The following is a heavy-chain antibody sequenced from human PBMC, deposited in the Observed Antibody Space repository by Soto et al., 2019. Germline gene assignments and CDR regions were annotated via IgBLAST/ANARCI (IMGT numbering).Heavy chain of an antibody. CDR3: ARGGGYYDILTGPLDY. CDR1: GFTFSSYG. V-gene: IGHV3-33*01. CDR2: IWYDGSNK. Sequence: QVQLVESGGGVVQPGRSLRLSCAASGFTFSSYGMHWVRQAPGKGLEWVAVIWYDGSNKYYADSVKGRFTISRDNSKNTLYLQMYSLRAEDTAVYYCARGGGYYDILTGPLDYWGQGTLVTVSS. J-gene: IGHJ4*02. D-gene: IGHD3-9*01.